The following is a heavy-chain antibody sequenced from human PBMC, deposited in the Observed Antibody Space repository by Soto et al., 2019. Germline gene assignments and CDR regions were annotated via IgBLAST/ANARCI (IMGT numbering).Heavy chain of an antibody. CDR2: ISGSGGST. CDR3: AKYDRAEPTYYDFWSGYYEGPDYYYGMDV. CDR1: GFTFDEYA. V-gene: IGHV3-23*04. J-gene: IGHJ6*02. D-gene: IGHD3-3*01. Sequence: EVQLVESGGGLVQPGRSLRLSCAASGFTFDEYAMHWVRQAPGKGLEWVSGISGSGGSTYYADSVKGRFTISRDNSKNTLYLQMNSLRAEDTAVYYCAKYDRAEPTYYDFWSGYYEGPDYYYGMDVWGQGTTVTVSS.